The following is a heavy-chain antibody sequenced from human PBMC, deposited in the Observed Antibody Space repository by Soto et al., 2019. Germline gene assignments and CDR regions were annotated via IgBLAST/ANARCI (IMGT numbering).Heavy chain of an antibody. D-gene: IGHD2-15*01. CDR1: GYTFTSYY. CDR2: INPSGGST. CDR3: ALDGVVVVAATLSYYYGMDV. J-gene: IGHJ6*02. Sequence: ASVKVSCKASGYTFTSYYMHWVRQAPGQGLEWMGIINPSGGSTSYAQKFQGRVTMTRDTSTSTVYMELSSLRSEDTAVYYCALDGVVVVAATLSYYYGMDVWGQGTTVT. V-gene: IGHV1-46*01.